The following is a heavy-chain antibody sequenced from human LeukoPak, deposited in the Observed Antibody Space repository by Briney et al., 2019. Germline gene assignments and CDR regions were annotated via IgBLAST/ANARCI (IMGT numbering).Heavy chain of an antibody. CDR1: GGSISSYY. D-gene: IGHD6-13*01. CDR2: IYSSGST. CDR3: ARLPYSRSWYNWFDP. Sequence: PSETLSLTCTVSGGSISSYYWSWIRQPPGKGLEWIGYIYSSGSTNYNPSLKSRVTISVDTSKNQFSLNLNSVTAADTAVYYCARLPYSRSWYNWFDPWGQGALVTVSS. J-gene: IGHJ5*02. V-gene: IGHV4-4*08.